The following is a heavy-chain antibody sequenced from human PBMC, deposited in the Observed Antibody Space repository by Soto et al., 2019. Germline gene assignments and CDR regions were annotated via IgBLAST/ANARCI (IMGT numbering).Heavy chain of an antibody. Sequence: QVQLVQSGAEVKKPGASVMVSCKASGYTFTGYYMHWVRQAPGQGLEWMGWINPNSGGTNYAQKFQGRVTMTRDTSISTAYMELSRLRSDDTAVYYCARVRMIVGASGSFDYWGQGTLVTVSS. V-gene: IGHV1-2*02. CDR2: INPNSGGT. J-gene: IGHJ4*02. CDR1: GYTFTGYY. CDR3: ARVRMIVGASGSFDY. D-gene: IGHD3-22*01.